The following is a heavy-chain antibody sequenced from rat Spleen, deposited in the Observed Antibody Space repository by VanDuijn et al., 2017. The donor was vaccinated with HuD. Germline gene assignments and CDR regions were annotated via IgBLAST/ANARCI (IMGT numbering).Heavy chain of an antibody. CDR1: GYTFTSYY. Sequence: QVQLQQSGAELAKPGSSVKISCKASGYTFTSYYISWIKQTTGQGLEYIGYINTGSGGTNYNEKFKGKATLTVDKSSSTAFMQLSSLTPDDSAVYYCARCLPRTTVVTGVMDAWGQGVMVTVSS. CDR3: ARCLPRTTVVTGVMDA. J-gene: IGHJ2*01. V-gene: IGHV1-43*01. CDR2: INTGSGGT. D-gene: IGHD1-1*01.